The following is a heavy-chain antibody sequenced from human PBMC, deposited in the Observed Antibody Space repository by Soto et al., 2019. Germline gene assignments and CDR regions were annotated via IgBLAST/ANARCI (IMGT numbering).Heavy chain of an antibody. CDR2: IYYSGST. D-gene: IGHD6-6*01. V-gene: IGHV4-59*02. J-gene: IGHJ4*02. Sequence: SETLSLTCTVSGGSVSSYYWSWIRQPPGKGPEWIGYIYYSGSTNYTPSLKSRVTISEDTSKNQLSLKLSSVTAADTAVYYWARCSSSFPFDYWGQGTLVTVSS. CDR1: GGSVSSYY. CDR3: ARCSSSFPFDY.